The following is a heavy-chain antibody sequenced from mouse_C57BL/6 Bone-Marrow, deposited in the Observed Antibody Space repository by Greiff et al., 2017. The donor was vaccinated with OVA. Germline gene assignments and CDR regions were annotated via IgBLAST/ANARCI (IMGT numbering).Heavy chain of an antibody. D-gene: IGHD4-1*01. CDR2: INYDGSST. CDR1: GFTFSDYY. V-gene: IGHV5-16*01. Sequence: DVKLVESEGGLVQPGSSMKLSCTASGFTFSDYYMAWVRQVPEKGLEWVANINYDGSSTYYLDSLKSRFIISRDNAKNILYLQMSSLKSEDTATYYCARTLWDPYYAMDYWGQGTSVTVSS. CDR3: ARTLWDPYYAMDY. J-gene: IGHJ4*01.